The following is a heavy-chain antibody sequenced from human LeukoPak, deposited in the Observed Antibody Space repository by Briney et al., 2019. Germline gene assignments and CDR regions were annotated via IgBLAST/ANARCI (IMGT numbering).Heavy chain of an antibody. CDR1: GFTFSSYA. D-gene: IGHD3-10*01. J-gene: IGHJ4*02. V-gene: IGHV3-30-3*01. CDR3: ARDRLTMVRGVIPDSFDY. Sequence: PGGSLRLSCAASGFTFSSYAMHWVRQAPGKGLEWVAVISYDGSNKYYADSVKGRFTISRDNSKNTLYLQMNSLRAEDTAVYYCARDRLTMVRGVIPDSFDYWGQGTLVTVSS. CDR2: ISYDGSNK.